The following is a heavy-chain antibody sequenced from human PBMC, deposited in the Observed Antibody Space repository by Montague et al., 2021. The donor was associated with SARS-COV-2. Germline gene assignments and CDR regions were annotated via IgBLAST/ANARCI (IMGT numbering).Heavy chain of an antibody. Sequence: SETLSLTCTVSGGSISSSSYYWGWIRQPPGKGLEWIGSIYYSGSTYYNPSLESRVTISVDTSKNQFSLKLSSVTAADTAVYYCARGTTVTTFYYYYYGMDVWGQGTTVTVSS. CDR3: ARGTTVTTFYYYYYGMDV. V-gene: IGHV4-39*07. CDR2: IYYSGST. D-gene: IGHD4-17*01. CDR1: GGSISSSSYY. J-gene: IGHJ6*02.